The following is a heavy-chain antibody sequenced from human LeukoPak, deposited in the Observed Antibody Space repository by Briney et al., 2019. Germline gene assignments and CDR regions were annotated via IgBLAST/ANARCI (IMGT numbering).Heavy chain of an antibody. CDR3: ARDHDYGPDY. CDR1: GYTFTVHY. Sequence: ASVKVSCKASGYTFTVHYMYWLRQAPGQGLEWMGWIKPDSGATNFAQNFQGRVTMTSDTSINTAYMELSSLTSGDTAMYYCARDHDYGPDYWGQGTLVTVSA. CDR2: IKPDSGAT. J-gene: IGHJ4*02. D-gene: IGHD4/OR15-4a*01. V-gene: IGHV1-2*02.